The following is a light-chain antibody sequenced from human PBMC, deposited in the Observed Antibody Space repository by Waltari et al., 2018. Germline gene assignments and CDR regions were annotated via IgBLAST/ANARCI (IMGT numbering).Light chain of an antibody. CDR2: WAT. V-gene: IGKV4-1*01. CDR3: QQYSSTPWT. Sequence: DIVMTQSPDSLAVSLGERATINCKSSQSVLYSSNNKNYLAWYQQKPGQPPKLLIYWATTRESGVPDRFSGSGSGPDFTLTISSLQAEDVAVYYCQQYSSTPWTFGQGTKVEIK. J-gene: IGKJ1*01. CDR1: QSVLYSSNNKNY.